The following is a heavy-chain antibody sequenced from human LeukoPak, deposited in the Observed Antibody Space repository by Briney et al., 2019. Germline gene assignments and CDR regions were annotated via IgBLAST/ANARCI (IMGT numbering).Heavy chain of an antibody. CDR2: ISYDGSNK. Sequence: GRSLRLFCAASGFTFSSYAMQWVRQAPGKELEWVAVISYDGSNKYYADSVKGRFTISRDNSKNTLYLQMNSLRAEDTAVYYCARGVGRGDGYSMYYFDYWGQGTLVTVSS. J-gene: IGHJ4*02. V-gene: IGHV3-30*14. CDR1: GFTFSSYA. D-gene: IGHD5-24*01. CDR3: ARGVGRGDGYSMYYFDY.